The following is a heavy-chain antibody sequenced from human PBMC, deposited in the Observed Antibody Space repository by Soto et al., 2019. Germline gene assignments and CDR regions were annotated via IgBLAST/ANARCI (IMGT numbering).Heavy chain of an antibody. CDR1: GGSISSYY. CDR3: ARVSDSSGYYYH. V-gene: IGHV4-59*01. J-gene: IGHJ5*02. D-gene: IGHD3-22*01. CDR2: IYYSGST. Sequence: ASETLSLTCTVSGGSISSYYWSWIRQPPGKGLEWIGYIYYSGSTNYNPSLKSRVTISVDTSKNQFSLKLSSVTAADTAVYYCARVSDSSGYYYHWGQGTLVTVSS.